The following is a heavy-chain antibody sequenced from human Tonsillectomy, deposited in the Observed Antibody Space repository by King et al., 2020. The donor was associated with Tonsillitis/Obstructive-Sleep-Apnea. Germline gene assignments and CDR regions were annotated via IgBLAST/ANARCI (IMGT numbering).Heavy chain of an antibody. J-gene: IGHJ6*03. D-gene: IGHD1-7*01. Sequence: QLVQSGAEVKKPGASVKVSCKASGYTFTSYAMHWVRQAPGQRLEWMGWINAGNGNTEYSQKFQGRVTITRDTSASTAYMELSSLRSEATAVYYCARVQLQSYYYYYMDVWGKGTTVTVSS. CDR1: GYTFTSYA. V-gene: IGHV1-3*01. CDR3: ARVQLQSYYYYYMDV. CDR2: INAGNGNT.